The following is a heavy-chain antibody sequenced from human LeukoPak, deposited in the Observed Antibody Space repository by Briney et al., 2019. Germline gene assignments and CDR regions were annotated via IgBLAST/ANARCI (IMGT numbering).Heavy chain of an antibody. Sequence: GGSLRLSCAASGFTFSSYSMNWVRQAPGKGLEWVSSISSSSSYIYYADSVKGRFTISRDNAKNSPYLQMNSLRAEDTAVYYCARDPRAYYDFWSGYYGVWFDPWGQGTLVTVSS. CDR1: GFTFSSYS. V-gene: IGHV3-21*01. J-gene: IGHJ5*02. D-gene: IGHD3-3*01. CDR2: ISSSSSYI. CDR3: ARDPRAYYDFWSGYYGVWFDP.